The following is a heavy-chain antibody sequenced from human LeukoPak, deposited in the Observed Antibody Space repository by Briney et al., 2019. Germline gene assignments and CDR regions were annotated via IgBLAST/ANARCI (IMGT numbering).Heavy chain of an antibody. CDR3: ERTTSFTASGYDY. D-gene: IGHD6-25*01. J-gene: IGHJ4*02. CDR1: GSTFTDYH. V-gene: IGHV1-8*03. Sequence: ASVKVSCKASGSTFTDYHINWVRQATGQGLEWMGWMNPNNGASGYAQKFQGRVTITRDTSISTSYMELRSLRPDDTAVYFCERTTSFTASGYDYWGQGTLVTVSS. CDR2: MNPNNGAS.